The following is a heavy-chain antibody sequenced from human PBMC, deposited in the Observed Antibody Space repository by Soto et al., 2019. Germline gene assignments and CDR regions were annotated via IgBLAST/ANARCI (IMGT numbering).Heavy chain of an antibody. CDR1: GFTFDDYA. CDR2: ISWNSGSI. V-gene: IGHV3-9*01. J-gene: IGHJ3*02. CDR3: AKDIVILSSFDI. Sequence: EVQLVESGGGLVQPGRSLRLSCAASGFTFDDYAMHWVRQAPGKGLEWVSGISWNSGSIGYADSVKGRFTISRDNAKNTLYLEMNILRAEDTALYCCAKDIVILSSFDIWGQVTMVTVSS. D-gene: IGHD2-15*01.